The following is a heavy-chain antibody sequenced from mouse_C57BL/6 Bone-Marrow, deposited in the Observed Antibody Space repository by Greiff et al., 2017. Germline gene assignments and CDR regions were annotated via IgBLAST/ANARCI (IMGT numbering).Heavy chain of an antibody. CDR1: GYTFTSYC. CDR3: ASGGNYESAY. J-gene: IGHJ3*01. CDR2: IDPSDSYT. D-gene: IGHD2-1*01. Sequence: QVHVKQPGAELVRPGTSVKLSCKASGYTFTSYCMHWVKQRPGQGLEWIGVIDPSDSYTNYNQKFKGKATLTVDTSSSTAYMQLSSLTSEDSAVYYCASGGNYESAYWGQGTLVTVSA. V-gene: IGHV1-59*01.